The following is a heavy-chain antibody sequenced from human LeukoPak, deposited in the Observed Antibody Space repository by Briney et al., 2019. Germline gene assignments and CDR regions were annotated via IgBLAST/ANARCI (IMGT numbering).Heavy chain of an antibody. CDR3: ARGMGEASRWYPGSDVGYYYYYMDV. CDR2: INPNSGGT. D-gene: IGHD3-16*01. Sequence: PAASVKVSCKASGYTFTGYYMHWVRQAPGQGLEWMGWINPNSGGTNYAQKFQGRVTMTRDTSISTAYMELSSLRSEDTAVYYCARGMGEASRWYPGSDVGYYYYYMDVWGKGTTVTVSS. CDR1: GYTFTGYY. V-gene: IGHV1-2*02. J-gene: IGHJ6*03.